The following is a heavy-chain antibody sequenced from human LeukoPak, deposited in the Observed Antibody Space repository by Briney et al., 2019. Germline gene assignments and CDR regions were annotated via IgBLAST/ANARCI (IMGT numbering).Heavy chain of an antibody. J-gene: IGHJ4*02. V-gene: IGHV4-59*01. Sequence: PSETLSLTCTVSGGSISSYYWSWIRQPPGKGLEWIGYIYYSGSTNYNPSLKSRVTISVDTSKNQFSLKLSSVTAADTAVYYCARGGDGYNYHFDYWGQGTLVTVSS. D-gene: IGHD5-24*01. CDR2: IYYSGST. CDR1: GGSISSYY. CDR3: ARGGDGYNYHFDY.